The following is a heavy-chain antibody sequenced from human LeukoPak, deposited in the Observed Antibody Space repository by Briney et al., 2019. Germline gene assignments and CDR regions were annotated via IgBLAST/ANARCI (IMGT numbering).Heavy chain of an antibody. CDR2: IWYDGSEK. D-gene: IGHD1-7*01. CDR3: ARANNWNYPYYFDY. CDR1: GFTFSTYG. J-gene: IGHJ4*02. Sequence: GGSLRLSCVASGFTFSTYGMHRVRQAPGKGLEWVAVIWYDGSEKYYGDSVKGRFTISRDNSKNTLYLQMNSLRADDTAVYYCARANNWNYPYYFDYWGQGTLVTVSS. V-gene: IGHV3-33*01.